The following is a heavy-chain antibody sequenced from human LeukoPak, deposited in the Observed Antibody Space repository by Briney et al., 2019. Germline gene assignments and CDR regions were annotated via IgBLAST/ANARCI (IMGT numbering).Heavy chain of an antibody. Sequence: GGSLRLSCGASGFTFNSYAMSWVRQAPGKGLEWFSAISGSGGSTYYADSVKGRFTISRDNSKNTLYLQMNSLRAEDTAVYYCAKDPAATPSEYFQHWGQGTLVTVSS. CDR2: ISGSGGST. D-gene: IGHD2-15*01. CDR3: AKDPAATPSEYFQH. CDR1: GFTFNSYA. V-gene: IGHV3-23*01. J-gene: IGHJ1*01.